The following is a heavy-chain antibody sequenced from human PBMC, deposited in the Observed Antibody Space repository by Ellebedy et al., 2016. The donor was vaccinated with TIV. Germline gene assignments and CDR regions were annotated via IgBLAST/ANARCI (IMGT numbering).Heavy chain of an antibody. J-gene: IGHJ4*02. CDR2: INPDTGGT. Sequence: ASVKVSXXASGGTFSSYAISWVRQAPGQGLEWMGWINPDTGGTNYAQKFEGRVTLTRDTSISTAYMELSRLTSDDTAVYYCARDYLVRGQIVGATAGYWGQGTLVTVSS. V-gene: IGHV1-2*02. CDR1: GGTFSSYA. D-gene: IGHD1-26*01. CDR3: ARDYLVRGQIVGATAGY.